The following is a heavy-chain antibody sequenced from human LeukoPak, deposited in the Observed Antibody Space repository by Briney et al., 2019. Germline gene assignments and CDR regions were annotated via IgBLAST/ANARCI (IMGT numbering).Heavy chain of an antibody. CDR3: ARAANYYGSGSLRSFYYYYYYGMDV. J-gene: IGHJ6*02. Sequence: PGGSLRLSCAASGFTFSNYAMSWVRQAPGKGLEWVSAISSSGSYIYYLDSVRGRFTISRDNAKNSLYLQMNSLRAEDTAVYYCARAANYYGSGSLRSFYYYYYYGMDVWGQGTTVTVSS. CDR1: GFTFSNYA. V-gene: IGHV3-21*01. CDR2: ISSSGSYI. D-gene: IGHD3-10*01.